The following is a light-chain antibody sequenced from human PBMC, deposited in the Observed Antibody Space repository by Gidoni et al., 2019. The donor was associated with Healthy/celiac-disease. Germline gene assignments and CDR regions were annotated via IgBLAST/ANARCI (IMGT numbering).Light chain of an antibody. CDR2: GAS. CDR3: QQYNNWPPVT. Sequence: EIVRTQSTATLSVSPGERATLSCRASQSVSSNLAWYQQKPGQAPRLLIYGASTRATGIPARFSGSGSGTEFTLTISSLQSEDFAVYYCQQYNNWPPVTFGQGTRLEIK. V-gene: IGKV3-15*01. J-gene: IGKJ5*01. CDR1: QSVSSN.